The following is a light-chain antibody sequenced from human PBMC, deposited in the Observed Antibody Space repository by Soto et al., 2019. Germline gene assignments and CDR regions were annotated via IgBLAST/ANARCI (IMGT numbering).Light chain of an antibody. V-gene: IGLV2-14*01. J-gene: IGLJ1*01. CDR3: SSYTGSSTLYV. Sequence: QSVLAQPASVSGSPGQSITISCTGTSSDIGGYNYVSWYQQHPGKVPKLMIFEVSNRPSGVSYRFSGSKSGNTASLTISGLQAEDEADYYRSSYTGSSTLYVFGTGTKRTVL. CDR2: EVS. CDR1: SSDIGGYNY.